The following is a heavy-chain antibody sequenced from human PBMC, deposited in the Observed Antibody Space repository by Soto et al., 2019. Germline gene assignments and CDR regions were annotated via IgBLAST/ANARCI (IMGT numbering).Heavy chain of an antibody. D-gene: IGHD6-13*01. V-gene: IGHV4-34*01. Sequence: QVQLQQWGAGLLKPSETLSLTCAVYGGSFSGYYWSWIRQPPGKGLEWIGEINHSGSTNYNPSLKSRVTISVDTSKNQFSLKLSSVTAADTAVYYCARASSSWYSNRYNWFDPWGQGTPVTVSS. J-gene: IGHJ5*02. CDR3: ARASSSWYSNRYNWFDP. CDR1: GGSFSGYY. CDR2: INHSGST.